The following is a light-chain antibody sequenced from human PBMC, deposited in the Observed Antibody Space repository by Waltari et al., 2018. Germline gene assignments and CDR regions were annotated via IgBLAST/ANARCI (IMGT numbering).Light chain of an antibody. CDR2: RND. CDR3: VAWDDSLSGRL. J-gene: IGLJ3*02. Sequence: QSVLTQPPSASGPPGQRADISCSGSGPNRESRSVYWYKQLPGTAPKLLIYRNDQRPSGVPDRFSGSKSGTSASLAISGLRSEDEADYYCVAWDDSLSGRLFGGGTKLTVL. CDR1: GPNRESRS. V-gene: IGLV1-47*01.